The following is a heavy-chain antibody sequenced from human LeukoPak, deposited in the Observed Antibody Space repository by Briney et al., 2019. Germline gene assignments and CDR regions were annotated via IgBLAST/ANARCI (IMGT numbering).Heavy chain of an antibody. D-gene: IGHD4-17*01. CDR3: ARLGGDYGLGY. J-gene: IGHJ4*02. CDR2: IYHGDSDT. V-gene: IGHV5-51*01. CDR1: GYSFTSYW. Sequence: GESLKISCKGSGYSFTSYWIARVRQMPGKGLEGMGIIYHGDSDTRYSPSYQCQVTMSGDKSISTAYLQWSSLKASDTAIYYCARLGGDYGLGYWGQGTLVTVSS.